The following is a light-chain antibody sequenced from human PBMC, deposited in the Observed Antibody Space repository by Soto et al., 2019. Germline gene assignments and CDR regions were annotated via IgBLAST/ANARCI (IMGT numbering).Light chain of an antibody. CDR3: SSYTSSRTYV. CDR2: EVS. V-gene: IGLV2-14*01. CDR1: SSDVGGYNY. Sequence: QSALTQPASVSGSPGQSITISCTGTSSDVGGYNYGSWYQQHPGKSPKLMMYEVSIRPAGVSNRFTGSKSGNTASLTISGLQAEDEADYYCSSYTSSRTYVFGTVTKLTV. J-gene: IGLJ1*01.